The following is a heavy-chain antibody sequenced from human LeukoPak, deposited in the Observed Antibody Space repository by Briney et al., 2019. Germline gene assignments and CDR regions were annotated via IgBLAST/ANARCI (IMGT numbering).Heavy chain of an antibody. CDR1: GFTFSSYG. CDR3: AKDAPPSLRFLEWLPLDY. D-gene: IGHD3-3*01. J-gene: IGHJ4*02. CDR2: IWYDGSNK. Sequence: GGSLRLSCAASGFTFSSYGMHWVRQAPGKGLEWVAVIWYDGSNKYYADSVKGRFTISRDNSKNTLYLQMNSLRAEDTAVYYCAKDAPPSLRFLEWLPLDYWGQGTLVTVSS. V-gene: IGHV3-33*06.